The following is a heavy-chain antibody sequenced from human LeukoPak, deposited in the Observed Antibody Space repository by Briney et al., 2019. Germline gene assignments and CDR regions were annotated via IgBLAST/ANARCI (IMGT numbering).Heavy chain of an antibody. CDR1: GGSISSSSYY. CDR2: IYYSGST. D-gene: IGHD6-13*01. CDR3: ARKIAAAPMYYFDY. V-gene: IGHV4-39*01. J-gene: IGHJ4*02. Sequence: KSSETLSLTCTVSGGSISSSSYYWGWIRQPPGKGLEWIGSIYYSGSTYYNPSLKSRVTISVDASKNQFSLKLSSVTAADTAVYYCARKIAAAPMYYFDYWGQGTLVTVSS.